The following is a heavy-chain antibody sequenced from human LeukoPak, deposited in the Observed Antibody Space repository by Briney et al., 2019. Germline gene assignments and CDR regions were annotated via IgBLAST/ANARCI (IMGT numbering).Heavy chain of an antibody. Sequence: PSETLSLTCTVSGGSISSGGYYWSWIRQHPGKGLEWIGYIYYSGSTYYNPSLKSRVTISVDTSKNQFSLELSSVTAADTAVYYCARGGGYGGTRTYYYYYGMDVWGQGTTVTVSS. CDR1: GGSISSGGYY. CDR2: IYYSGST. D-gene: IGHD4-23*01. J-gene: IGHJ6*02. V-gene: IGHV4-31*03. CDR3: ARGGGYGGTRTYYYYYGMDV.